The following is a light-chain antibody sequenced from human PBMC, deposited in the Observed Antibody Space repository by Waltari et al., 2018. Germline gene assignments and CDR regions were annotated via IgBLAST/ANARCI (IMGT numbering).Light chain of an antibody. Sequence: EIATLSCRTRQSVGTYLAWYQQRPGQSPRLLIYDASYRATGIPARFSGSGSETDFTLTISSLQPEDFAVYYCQQRRNWPLTFGGGTRVEI. CDR3: QQRRNWPLT. J-gene: IGKJ4*01. CDR2: DAS. V-gene: IGKV3-11*01. CDR1: QSVGTY.